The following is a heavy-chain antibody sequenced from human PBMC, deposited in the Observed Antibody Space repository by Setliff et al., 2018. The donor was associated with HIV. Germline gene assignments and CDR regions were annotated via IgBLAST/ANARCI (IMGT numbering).Heavy chain of an antibody. CDR3: ARDRITMIVVGPQTGWFDL. Sequence: ASVKVSCKASGYIFTGYYLHWGRQAPGQGLEWMGMINPSGASTSYAQKFQGRVTMTRDTSTSTVYMVLSSLRSEDTAVYYCARDRITMIVVGPQTGWFDLWGQGTLVTVSS. J-gene: IGHJ5*02. D-gene: IGHD3-22*01. V-gene: IGHV1-46*03. CDR1: GYIFTGYY. CDR2: INPSGAST.